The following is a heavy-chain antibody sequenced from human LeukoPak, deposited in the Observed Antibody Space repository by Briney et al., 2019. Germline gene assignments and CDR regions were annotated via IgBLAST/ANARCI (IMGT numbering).Heavy chain of an antibody. Sequence: GGSLRLSCAASGFTFSSYGMHWVRQAPGKGLEWVAFIRYDGSNKYYADSVKGRFTISRDNSKNTVYLQMNSLRAEDTALYYCAKDIVVGTHSSGAIDYWGQGTLVTVSS. CDR1: GFTFSSYG. D-gene: IGHD6-19*01. CDR2: IRYDGSNK. J-gene: IGHJ4*02. V-gene: IGHV3-30*02. CDR3: AKDIVVGTHSSGAIDY.